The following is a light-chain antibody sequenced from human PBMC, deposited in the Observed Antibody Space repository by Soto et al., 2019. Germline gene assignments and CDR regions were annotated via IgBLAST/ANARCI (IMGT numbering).Light chain of an antibody. J-gene: IGKJ1*01. CDR3: QQYNTWLWT. CDR1: QSINAH. V-gene: IGKV3-15*01. Sequence: EVVMTQSPATLSVSPGERVTLSYRASQSINAHLAWYQQKPGQAPRLLIHGASTRATGIPARFSGSGYGTEFILTISSLQSEDSAVYYCQQYNTWLWTFGQGTKVEIQ. CDR2: GAS.